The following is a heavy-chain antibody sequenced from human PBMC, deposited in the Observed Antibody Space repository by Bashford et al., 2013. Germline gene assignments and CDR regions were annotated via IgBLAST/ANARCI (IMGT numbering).Heavy chain of an antibody. Sequence: SVKVSCKASGGTFSSYAISWVRQAPGQGLEWMGGIIPIFGTANYAQKFQGRVTITADESTSTAYMELSSLRSEDTAVYYCARDLNMGSSWYSHYYYGMDVWGQGTTVTVSS. J-gene: IGHJ6*02. V-gene: IGHV1-69*13. CDR3: ARDLNMGSSWYSHYYYGMDV. CDR2: IIPIFGTA. CDR1: GGTFSSYA. D-gene: IGHD6-13*01.